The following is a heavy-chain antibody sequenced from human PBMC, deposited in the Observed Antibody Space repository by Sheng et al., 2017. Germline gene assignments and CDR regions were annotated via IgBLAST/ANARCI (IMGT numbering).Heavy chain of an antibody. CDR3: ARVGTSYYYDSSGHYFDY. J-gene: IGHJ4*02. Sequence: QVQLVESGGGVVQPGRSLRLSCAASGFTFSSYGMHWVRQAPGKGLEWVAVIWYDGSNKYYADSVKGRFTISRDNSKNTLYLQMNSLRAEDTAVYYCARVGTSYYYDSSGHYFDYWGQG. CDR2: IWYDGSNK. CDR1: GFTFSSYG. D-gene: IGHD3-22*01. V-gene: IGHV3-33*01.